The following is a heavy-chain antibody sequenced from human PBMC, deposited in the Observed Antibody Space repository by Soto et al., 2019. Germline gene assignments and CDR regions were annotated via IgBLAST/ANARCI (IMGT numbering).Heavy chain of an antibody. CDR2: ISTNNGNT. Sequence: QVQLVQSGAEVKTPGASVKVSCKASVYTFTTYGLSWVRQAPGQELEWLGWISTNNGNTVYAQNLQGRITMTTDTSTSTAYMELRSLRSDDTAVFYCARDHWLTVTYTSGFDYWVQGTLVTVSS. J-gene: IGHJ4*02. V-gene: IGHV1-18*01. CDR3: ARDHWLTVTYTSGFDY. CDR1: VYTFTTYG. D-gene: IGHD3-16*01.